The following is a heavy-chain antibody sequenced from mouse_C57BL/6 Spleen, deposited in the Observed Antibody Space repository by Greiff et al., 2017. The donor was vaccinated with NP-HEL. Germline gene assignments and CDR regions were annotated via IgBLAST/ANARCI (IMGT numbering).Heavy chain of an antibody. J-gene: IGHJ4*01. V-gene: IGHV1-74*01. D-gene: IGHD2-1*01. CDR2: IHPSDSDT. Sequence: QVQLQQPGAELVKPGASVKVSCKASGYTFTSYWMHWVKQRPGQGLEWIGRIHPSDSDTNYNQKFKGKATLTVDKSSSTAYMQLSSLTSEDSAVYYCAMGGFYYGNYEGAMDYWGQGTSVTVSS. CDR1: GYTFTSYW. CDR3: AMGGFYYGNYEGAMDY.